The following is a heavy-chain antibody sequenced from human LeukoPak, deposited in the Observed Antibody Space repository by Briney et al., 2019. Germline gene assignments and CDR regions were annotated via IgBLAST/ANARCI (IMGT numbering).Heavy chain of an antibody. Sequence: SETLSLTCTVPGGSIGSYYWSWIRQPPGKGLEWIGYIYYSGSTNYNPSLKSRVTISVDTSKNQFSLKLSSVTAADTAVYYCARLGYCSSTSCFQGAFDYWGQGTLVTVSS. V-gene: IGHV4-59*08. J-gene: IGHJ4*02. CDR2: IYYSGST. CDR1: GGSIGSYY. CDR3: ARLGYCSSTSCFQGAFDY. D-gene: IGHD2-2*01.